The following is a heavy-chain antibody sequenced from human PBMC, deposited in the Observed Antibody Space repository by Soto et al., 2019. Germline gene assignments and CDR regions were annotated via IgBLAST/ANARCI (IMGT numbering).Heavy chain of an antibody. CDR3: ARGAVAGTRYYYYYGMDV. V-gene: IGHV1-69*06. CDR1: GGTFSSYA. Sequence: QVQLVQSGAEVKKPGSSVKVSCKASGGTFSSYAISWVRQAPGQGLEWMGGLIPIFGTANYAQKFQGRVTITADKSTSTAYMELSSLRSEDTAVYYCARGAVAGTRYYYYYGMDVWGQGTTVTVSS. CDR2: LIPIFGTA. J-gene: IGHJ6*02. D-gene: IGHD6-19*01.